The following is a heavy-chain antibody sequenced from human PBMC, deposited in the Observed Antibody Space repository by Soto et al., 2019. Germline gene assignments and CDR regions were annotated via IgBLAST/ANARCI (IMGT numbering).Heavy chain of an antibody. CDR3: AKEDVWFAKDY. CDR2: ISHDGSDK. J-gene: IGHJ4*02. V-gene: IGHV3-30*18. CDR1: GFTFSGYG. D-gene: IGHD3-10*01. Sequence: QPGGSLRLSCVASGFTFSGYGMHWVRQAPGKGLEWLAVISHDGSDKYYADSVRGRFTISRDNSENTLYLQMNSLRPEDTAVYYCAKEDVWFAKDYWGQGTLVTVSS.